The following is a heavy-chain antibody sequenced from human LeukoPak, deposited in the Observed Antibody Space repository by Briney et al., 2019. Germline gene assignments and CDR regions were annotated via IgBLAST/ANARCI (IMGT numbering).Heavy chain of an antibody. D-gene: IGHD6-13*01. CDR2: IGWNSGGI. CDR1: GFTFDVYA. V-gene: IGHV3-9*01. J-gene: IGHJ4*02. Sequence: GGSLRLSCAASGFTFDVYAMHWVRHAPGKGLEWVSGIGWNSGGIVYADSVKGRFTISRDNAKNSLYLQMNSLGAEDTALYYCVKVTAAGFVDHWGQGTLVTVSS. CDR3: VKVTAAGFVDH.